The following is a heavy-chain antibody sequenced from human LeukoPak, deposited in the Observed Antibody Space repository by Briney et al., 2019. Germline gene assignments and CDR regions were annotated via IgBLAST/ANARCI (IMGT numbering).Heavy chain of an antibody. D-gene: IGHD2-21*01. CDR1: GGSFSGYY. CDR3: ARHSLNYFGHYY. V-gene: IGHV4-34*01. J-gene: IGHJ4*02. Sequence: PSETLSLTCAVYGGSFSGYYWSWIRQPPGKGLEWIGEINHSGSTNYNPSLKSRVTISVDTSNQFSLRLSSATAADTATYYCARHSLNYFGHYYWGQGTLVTVSS. CDR2: INHSGST.